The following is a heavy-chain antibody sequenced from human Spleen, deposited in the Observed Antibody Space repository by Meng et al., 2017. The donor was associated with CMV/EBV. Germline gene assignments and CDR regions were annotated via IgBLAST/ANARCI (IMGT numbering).Heavy chain of an antibody. J-gene: IGHJ4*02. CDR1: GFTFSDYA. CDR2: ITGSGNTI. CDR3: ARSSIHSSSWYTYDY. D-gene: IGHD6-13*01. Sequence: GESLKISCEVSGFTFSDYAMSWVRQAPGKGLEWLSFITGSGNTIYYADSVKGRFTISRDNAKNSLYLQMNSLRAEDTAVYYCARSSIHSSSWYTYDYWGQGTLVTVSS. V-gene: IGHV3-11*04.